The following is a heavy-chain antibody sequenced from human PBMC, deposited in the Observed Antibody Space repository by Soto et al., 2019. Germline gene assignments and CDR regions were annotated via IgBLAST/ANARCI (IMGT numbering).Heavy chain of an antibody. V-gene: IGHV3-66*01. CDR2: IYRGGGT. CDR3: ARGGSIEVRWYFLH. Sequence: EVQLVESGGGLVQPGGSLRLSCAASGFTVSSNYMSWVRQAPAKGLEWVALIYRGGGTYYADYVKGRLTISRDNTKNTVYLQTNSLRAEDTAVYYCARGGSIEVRWYFLHWGQGTLVTVSS. J-gene: IGHJ1*01. D-gene: IGHD6-6*01. CDR1: GFTVSSNY.